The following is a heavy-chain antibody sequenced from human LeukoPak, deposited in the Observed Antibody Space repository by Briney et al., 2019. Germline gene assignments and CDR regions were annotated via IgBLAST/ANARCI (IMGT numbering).Heavy chain of an antibody. J-gene: IGHJ4*02. V-gene: IGHV3-11*01. D-gene: IGHD6-19*01. CDR1: GFTFSDYY. CDR3: AKVEVSGWLVGFDY. Sequence: NPGGSLRLSCAASGFTFSDYYMSWIRQAPGKGLEWVSYISSSGSTIYYADSVKGRFTISRDNAKNSLSLQMNSLRAEDTAVYYCAKVEVSGWLVGFDYWGQGTLVTVSS. CDR2: ISSSGSTI.